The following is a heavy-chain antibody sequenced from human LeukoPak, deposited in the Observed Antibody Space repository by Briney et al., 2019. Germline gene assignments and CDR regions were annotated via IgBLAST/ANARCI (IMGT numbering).Heavy chain of an antibody. D-gene: IGHD5-18*01. V-gene: IGHV3-7*01. CDR2: INQNGSEK. Sequence: GGSLRLSCAASGFIFSSYWMSWVRQAPGKGLEWVANINQNGSEKYYVDSLKGRFTISRDNAKNSLYLQMNSLRAEDTAVYYCARVGIQLCVDYWGQGTLVTVSS. CDR1: GFIFSSYW. CDR3: ARVGIQLCVDY. J-gene: IGHJ4*02.